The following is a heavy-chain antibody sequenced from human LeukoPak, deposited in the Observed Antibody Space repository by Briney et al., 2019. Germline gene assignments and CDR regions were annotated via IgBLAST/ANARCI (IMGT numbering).Heavy chain of an antibody. D-gene: IGHD3-10*01. CDR2: MSPKSGHA. Sequence: ASVKVSCKASGYTFTENDINWVRQATGQGLEWMGWMSPKSGHAAFAQRFQGRVTMTRDTSVSTAYMELSSLTSEDTAVYYCARGVGAMGDYWGQGTLVTVSS. J-gene: IGHJ4*02. CDR1: GYTFTEND. CDR3: ARGVGAMGDY. V-gene: IGHV1-8*01.